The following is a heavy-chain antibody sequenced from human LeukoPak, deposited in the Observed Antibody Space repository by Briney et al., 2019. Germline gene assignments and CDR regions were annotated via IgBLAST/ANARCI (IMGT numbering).Heavy chain of an antibody. J-gene: IGHJ5*02. CDR2: ISSSSSYI. CDR3: ARDGGRFLEWQKRNNWFDP. D-gene: IGHD3-3*01. V-gene: IGHV3-21*01. CDR1: GFTFSSYW. Sequence: GGSLRLSCAASGFTFSSYWMSWVRQAPGKGLEWVSSISSSSSYIYYADSVKGRFTISRDNAKNSLYLQMNSLRAEDTAVYYCARDGGRFLEWQKRNNWFDPWGQGTLVTVSS.